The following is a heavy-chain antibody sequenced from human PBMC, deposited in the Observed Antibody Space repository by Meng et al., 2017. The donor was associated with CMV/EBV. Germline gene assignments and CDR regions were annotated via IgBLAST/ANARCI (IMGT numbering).Heavy chain of an antibody. V-gene: IGHV4-4*07. CDR3: ARGGLYYYDSSGHFDY. CDR2: IYTSGST. CDR1: GGSISSYY. D-gene: IGHD3-22*01. Sequence: QVQLKESGPGLVKPSETLSRTCTVSGGSISSYYWSWLRQPAGKVLEWIGRIYTSGSTNYNPSLKSRVTMSVDTSKNQFSLKLSSVTAADTAVYYCARGGLYYYDSSGHFDYWGQGTLVTVSS. J-gene: IGHJ4*02.